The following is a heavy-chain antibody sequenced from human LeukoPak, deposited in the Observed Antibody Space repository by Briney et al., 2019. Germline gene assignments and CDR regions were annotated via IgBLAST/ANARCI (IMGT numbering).Heavy chain of an antibody. V-gene: IGHV3-30*02. Sequence: PGGSLRLSCAASGFTFSSYGMHRVRQAPGKGLEWVAFIRYDGSNKYYADSVKGRFTISRDNSKNTLYLQMNSLRAEDTAVYYCAKDFEQQLGEDYWGQGTLVTVSS. J-gene: IGHJ4*02. CDR1: GFTFSSYG. CDR3: AKDFEQQLGEDY. CDR2: IRYDGSNK. D-gene: IGHD6-13*01.